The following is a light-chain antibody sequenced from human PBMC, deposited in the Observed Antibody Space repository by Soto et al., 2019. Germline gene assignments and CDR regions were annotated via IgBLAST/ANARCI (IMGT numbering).Light chain of an antibody. V-gene: IGKV1-39*01. Sequence: DLQLTQSPSSLSSSVGDRVTITCRASQSISSYLNWYQQKPGKAPKLLIYAASSLQSGVPARFSGSGSGTDFTLTISSLQPEDVAAYYCQKYNSAPLTFGGGAKVDI. CDR1: QSISSY. J-gene: IGKJ4*01. CDR3: QKYNSAPLT. CDR2: AAS.